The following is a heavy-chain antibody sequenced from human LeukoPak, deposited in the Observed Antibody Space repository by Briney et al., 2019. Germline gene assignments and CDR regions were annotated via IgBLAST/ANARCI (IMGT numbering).Heavy chain of an antibody. J-gene: IGHJ4*02. D-gene: IGHD3-10*01. Sequence: SETLSLTCTVSGGSISSDSYYWGWIRQPPGKGLEWIGNIYYTGSTYYKPSLKSRVTISVDTSKNQFSLKLSSVTAADTAVYYCARRAHGSGGDYWGQGTLVTVSS. CDR2: IYYTGST. CDR1: GGSISSDSYY. V-gene: IGHV4-39*01. CDR3: ARRAHGSGGDY.